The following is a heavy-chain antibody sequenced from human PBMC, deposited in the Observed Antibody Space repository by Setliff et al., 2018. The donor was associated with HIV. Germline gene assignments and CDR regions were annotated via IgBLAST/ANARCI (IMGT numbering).Heavy chain of an antibody. CDR3: ARATESKSYDYVWGSYRYTLGY. CDR2: IIPIFGST. Sequence: SVKVSCKASGDTFSSYGISWVRQAPGKWLEWVGGIIPIFGSTNHAQKFQGRVTITADESTSTAYMELSSLKSEDTAIFYCARATESKSYDYVWGSYRYTLGYWGQGTLVTVSS. J-gene: IGHJ4*02. V-gene: IGHV1-69*13. D-gene: IGHD3-16*02. CDR1: GDTFSSYG.